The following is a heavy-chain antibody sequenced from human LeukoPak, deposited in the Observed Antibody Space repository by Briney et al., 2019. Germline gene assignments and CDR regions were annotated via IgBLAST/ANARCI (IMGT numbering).Heavy chain of an antibody. CDR2: ISGSGGST. CDR3: AKYTAYSTGWPSY. Sequence: QSGGSLRLSCAASGFTFSSYWMSWVRQAPGKGLEWVSTISGSGGSTYYADSVKGRFTISRDNSKNTLYLQMNSLRAEDTAVYYCAKYTAYSTGWPSYWGQGTLVTVS. V-gene: IGHV3-23*01. D-gene: IGHD6-19*01. CDR1: GFTFSSYW. J-gene: IGHJ4*02.